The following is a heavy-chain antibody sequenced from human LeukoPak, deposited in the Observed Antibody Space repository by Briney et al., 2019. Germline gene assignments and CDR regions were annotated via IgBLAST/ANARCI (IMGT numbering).Heavy chain of an antibody. CDR3: ARDNSYCSSTSCYYNWFDP. D-gene: IGHD2-2*01. J-gene: IGHJ5*02. V-gene: IGHV4-59*12. CDR2: ISYSGST. CDR1: GGSISNYY. Sequence: SETLSLTCTVSGGSISNYYWSWIRQPPGKGLEWIGYISYSGSTNYNPPLKSRVTISVDTSKNHFSLKLSSVTAADTAVYYCARDNSYCSSTSCYYNWFDPWGQGTLVTVSS.